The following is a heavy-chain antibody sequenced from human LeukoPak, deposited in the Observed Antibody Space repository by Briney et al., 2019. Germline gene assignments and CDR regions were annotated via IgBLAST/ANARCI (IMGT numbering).Heavy chain of an antibody. Sequence: ASVKVSCKASGGTFSSYAISWVRQATGQGLEWMGWMNPNSGNTGYAQKFQGRVTMTRNTSISTAYMELSSLRSEDTAVYYCARGSSLIAAATHWFDPWGQGTLVTVSS. CDR2: MNPNSGNT. CDR1: GGTFSSYA. CDR3: ARGSSLIAAATHWFDP. D-gene: IGHD6-13*01. J-gene: IGHJ5*02. V-gene: IGHV1-8*02.